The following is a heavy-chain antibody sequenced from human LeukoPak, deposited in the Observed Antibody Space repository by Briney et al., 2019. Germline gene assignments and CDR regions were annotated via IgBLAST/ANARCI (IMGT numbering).Heavy chain of an antibody. D-gene: IGHD5-18*01. V-gene: IGHV3-33*01. J-gene: IGHJ4*02. CDR3: AREKYVDTAMVTSYFDY. Sequence: HPGGSLRPSCAASGFTFSSYGMHWVRQAPGKGLEWVAVIWYDGSNKYYADSVKGRFTISRDNSKNTLYLQMDSLRAEDTAVYYCAREKYVDTAMVTSYFDYWGQGTLVTVSS. CDR2: IWYDGSNK. CDR1: GFTFSSYG.